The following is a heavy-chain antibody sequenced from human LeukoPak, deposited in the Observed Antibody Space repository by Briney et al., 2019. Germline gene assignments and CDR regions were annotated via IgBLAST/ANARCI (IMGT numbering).Heavy chain of an antibody. CDR1: GGSFSGYY. CDR2: INHSGST. V-gene: IGHV4-34*01. Sequence: SETLSLTCAVYGGSFSGYYWSWIRQPPGKGLEWIGEINHSGSTNYNPSLKSRVTISVDTSKNQFSLKLSSMTAADTAVYYCARGFYHDFWSGYYQYNWFDPWGQGTLVTVSS. D-gene: IGHD3-3*01. J-gene: IGHJ5*02. CDR3: ARGFYHDFWSGYYQYNWFDP.